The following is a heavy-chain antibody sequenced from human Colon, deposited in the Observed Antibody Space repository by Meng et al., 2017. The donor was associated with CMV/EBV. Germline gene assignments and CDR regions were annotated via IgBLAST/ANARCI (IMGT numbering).Heavy chain of an antibody. J-gene: IGHJ4*02. CDR3: ARDRGVELFDS. D-gene: IGHD3-10*01. CDR1: GGSISSDSYY. V-gene: IGHV4-61*01. CDR2: VYYSGAT. Sequence: SETLSLTCTVSGGSISSDSYYWSWIRQPPEKGLEWIGYVYYSGATNYNPSLKSRVTMSVDTSKNQFSLKLSSVTAADTAVYYCARDRGVELFDSWGQGTLVTVSS.